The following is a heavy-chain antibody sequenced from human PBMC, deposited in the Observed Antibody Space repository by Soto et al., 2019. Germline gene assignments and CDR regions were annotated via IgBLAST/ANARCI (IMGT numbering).Heavy chain of an antibody. CDR3: ASQVGYVWGSYRYMSY. J-gene: IGHJ4*02. D-gene: IGHD3-16*02. CDR2: ISSSGSTI. CDR1: GFTFSDYY. V-gene: IGHV3-11*01. Sequence: GGSLRLSCAASGFTFSDYYMSWIRQAPGKGLERVSYISSSGSTIYYADSVKGRFTISRDNAKNSLYLQMNSLRAEDTAVYYGASQVGYVWGSYRYMSYWGQGTLVTVSS.